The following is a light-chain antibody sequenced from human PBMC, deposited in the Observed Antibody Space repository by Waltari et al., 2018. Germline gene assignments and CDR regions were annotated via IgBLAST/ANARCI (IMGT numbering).Light chain of an antibody. J-gene: IGLJ3*02. CDR1: NSNIGSND. CDR3: ASWDDSLTGSWV. V-gene: IGLV1-44*01. CDR2: NNN. Sequence: QSVVTQPPSVSGTPGQRVTISCSGSNSNIGSNDVNWYQQLPGTAPKLLIYNNNQPPSGVPDRFSGSKSGSSASLAISGLQSEDEGDYYCASWDDSLTGSWVFGGGTKLTVL.